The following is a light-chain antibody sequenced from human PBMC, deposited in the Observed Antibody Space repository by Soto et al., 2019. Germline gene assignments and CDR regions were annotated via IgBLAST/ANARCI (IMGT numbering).Light chain of an antibody. CDR3: QQYNNWPHLT. CDR1: QSVSSN. Sequence: EIVMTQSPATLSVSPGERATLSCRASQSVSSNLAWYQQKPGQAPRLLIYGASTRATGIPARSSGSGSGTEFTLTISSLQSEDFAVYYCQQYNNWPHLTFGGGTKVEIK. V-gene: IGKV3-15*01. J-gene: IGKJ4*01. CDR2: GAS.